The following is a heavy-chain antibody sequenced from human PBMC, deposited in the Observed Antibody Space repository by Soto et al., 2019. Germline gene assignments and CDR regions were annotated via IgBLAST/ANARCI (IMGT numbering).Heavy chain of an antibody. CDR3: ASYGADYDSSGYLWYFDY. CDR1: GGTFSSYA. J-gene: IGHJ4*02. CDR2: IIPIFGTA. D-gene: IGHD3-22*01. Sequence: ASVKVSCKASGGTFSSYAISWVRQAPGQGLEWMGGIIPIFGTANYAQKFQGRVTITADESTSTAYMELSSLRSEDTAVYYCASYGADYDSSGYLWYFDYWGQGTLVTVSS. V-gene: IGHV1-69*13.